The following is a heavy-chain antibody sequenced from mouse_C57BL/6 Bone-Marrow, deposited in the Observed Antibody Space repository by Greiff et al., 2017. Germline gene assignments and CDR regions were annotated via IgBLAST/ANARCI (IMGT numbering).Heavy chain of an antibody. D-gene: IGHD2-3*01. V-gene: IGHV1-5*01. CDR2: IYPGNSDT. Sequence: VQLQQSGTVLVRPGASVKMSCKTSGYTFTSYWMHWVKQRPGQGLEWIGAIYPGNSDTSYNQKFKGKAKLTAVTSASTAYMELSSLTNGDSAVYYCTRSDGYYVPFFDYWGQGTTLTVSS. CDR1: GYTFTSYW. CDR3: TRSDGYYVPFFDY. J-gene: IGHJ2*01.